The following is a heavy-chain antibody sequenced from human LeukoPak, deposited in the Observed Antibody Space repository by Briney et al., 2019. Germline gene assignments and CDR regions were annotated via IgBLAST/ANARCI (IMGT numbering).Heavy chain of an antibody. CDR2: INHSGST. V-gene: IGHV4-34*01. D-gene: IGHD2-2*01. CDR1: GGSFSGYY. Sequence: KPSETLSLTCAVYGGSFSGYYWSWIRQPPGKGLEWIGEINHSGSTNYNPSLKSRVTISVDTSKNQFSLKLSSVTAADTAVYYCARGGGGGIDCSSTSCYANWSDPWGQGTLVTVSS. CDR3: ARGGGGGIDCSSTSCYANWSDP. J-gene: IGHJ5*02.